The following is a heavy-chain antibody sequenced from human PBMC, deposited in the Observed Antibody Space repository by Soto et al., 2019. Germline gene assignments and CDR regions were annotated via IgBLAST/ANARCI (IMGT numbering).Heavy chain of an antibody. CDR1: GFTIDDYG. V-gene: IGHV3-20*04. J-gene: IGHJ4*02. Sequence: GSLRLSCATSGFTIDDYGMSWVRQVPGKGLEWVFGMYWKGGNTHYADSVKGRFTISRDNAMNSLYLQLDSLRAEDTAFYYCVRSGDYRSGSYWYFFDYWGQGTQVTVSS. CDR2: MYWKGGNT. D-gene: IGHD3-10*01. CDR3: VRSGDYRSGSYWYFFDY.